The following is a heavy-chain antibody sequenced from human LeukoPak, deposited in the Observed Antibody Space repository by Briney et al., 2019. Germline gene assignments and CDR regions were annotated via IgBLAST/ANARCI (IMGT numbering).Heavy chain of an antibody. Sequence: SETLSLTCTVSGGSISSYYWSWIRQPPGKGLEWIGYIYYSGSTNYNPSLKSRVTISVDTSKNQFSLKLSSVTAADTAVYYCARLAVWFGELLSFDYWGQGTLVTVSS. V-gene: IGHV4-59*08. CDR3: ARLAVWFGELLSFDY. J-gene: IGHJ4*02. CDR2: IYYSGST. CDR1: GGSISSYY. D-gene: IGHD3-10*01.